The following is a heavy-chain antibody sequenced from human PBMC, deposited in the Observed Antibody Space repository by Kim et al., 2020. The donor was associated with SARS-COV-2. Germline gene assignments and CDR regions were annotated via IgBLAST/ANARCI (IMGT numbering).Heavy chain of an antibody. D-gene: IGHD2-2*01. Sequence: GGSLRLSCGASGFTFSSYSMNWVRQAPGKGLEWVSFISSSSSYIYYADSVKGRFTISRDNAKNSLYLQMISLRAEDTAVYYCARAHCSSTSCYDRAYYFDYWGQGTLVTVSS. V-gene: IGHV3-21*01. CDR2: ISSSSSYI. CDR1: GFTFSSYS. CDR3: ARAHCSSTSCYDRAYYFDY. J-gene: IGHJ4*02.